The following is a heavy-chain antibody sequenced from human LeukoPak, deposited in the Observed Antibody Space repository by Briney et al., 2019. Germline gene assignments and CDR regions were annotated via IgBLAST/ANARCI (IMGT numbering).Heavy chain of an antibody. Sequence: SDTLSVTCVVSGYSISSGYQWAWIRQSPGKGLEWIGSIYHTGSAHYNPSLQSRVTISVDTSNNQFSLRLNSVTAADTAIYYCARDPRWLTPDCTSTSCYENYFDPWGQGTLVTVSS. V-gene: IGHV4-38-2*02. CDR3: ARDPRWLTPDCTSTSCYENYFDP. CDR2: IYHTGSA. D-gene: IGHD2-2*01. CDR1: GYSISSGYQ. J-gene: IGHJ5*02.